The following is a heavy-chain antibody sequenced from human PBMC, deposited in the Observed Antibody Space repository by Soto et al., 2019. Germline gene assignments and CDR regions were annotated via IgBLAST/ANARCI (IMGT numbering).Heavy chain of an antibody. CDR3: ARGYQYMDV. CDR1: GGSISSYY. Sequence: SGTLSLTCAVSGGSISSYYWSWIRQPPGKGLEWIGYIYYSGSTNYNPSLKSRVTISVDTSKNQVSLKLSSVTAADTAVYYCARGYQYMDVWGKGTTVTVSS. CDR2: IYYSGST. V-gene: IGHV4-59*01. J-gene: IGHJ6*03.